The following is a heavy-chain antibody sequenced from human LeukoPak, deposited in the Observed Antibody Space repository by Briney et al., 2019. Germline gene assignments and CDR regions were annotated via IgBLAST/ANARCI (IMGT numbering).Heavy chain of an antibody. CDR2: INWRERDT. V-gene: IGHV3-23*01. CDR1: GFTLRRYA. D-gene: IGHD3-10*01. J-gene: IGHJ4*02. CDR3: VKYGSGTHVSTNDF. Sequence: GGSLRLSCTASGFTLRRYAMLWLRHTPEKALESVSTINWRERDTHYAHSVKGRFTLSRDISKNTLYLQIDSLSAEHTPIYYCVKYGSGTHVSTNDFWGQGTLVTVSS.